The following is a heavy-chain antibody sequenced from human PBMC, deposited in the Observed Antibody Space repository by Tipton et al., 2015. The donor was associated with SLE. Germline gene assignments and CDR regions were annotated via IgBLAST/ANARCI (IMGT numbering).Heavy chain of an antibody. CDR3: ARSSSVRTLLWPTFAY. CDR2: FYHRGTT. Sequence: TLSLTCSVSGHSISSGFYWGWIRQSPGKGLEWIGNFYHRGTTYYNPSLKSRVTISADPSKNHLSLKLTSVTAADTAVYFCARSSSVRTLLWPTFAYWGQGTLVTVSS. V-gene: IGHV4-38-2*01. CDR1: GHSISSGFY. J-gene: IGHJ4*02. D-gene: IGHD2/OR15-2a*01.